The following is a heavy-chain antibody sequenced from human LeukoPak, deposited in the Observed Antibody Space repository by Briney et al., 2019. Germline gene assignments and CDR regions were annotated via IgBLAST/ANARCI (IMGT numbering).Heavy chain of an antibody. V-gene: IGHV1-69*05. CDR1: GGTFSSYA. J-gene: IGHJ4*02. CDR3: ARDPRTMVRGVPAALRY. D-gene: IGHD3-10*01. CDR2: IIPIFGTA. Sequence: SVKVSCKASGGTFSSYAISWVRQAPGQGLEWMGGIIPIFGTANYAQKFQGRVTITTDESTSTAYMELSSLRSEDTAVYYCARDPRTMVRGVPAALRYWGQGTLVTVSS.